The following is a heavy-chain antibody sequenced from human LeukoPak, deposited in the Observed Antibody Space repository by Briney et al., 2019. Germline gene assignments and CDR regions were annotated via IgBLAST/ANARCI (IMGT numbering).Heavy chain of an antibody. Sequence: GGSLRLSCAASGFTASSNYMGWVRQAPGKGLEWVSVIYSGGSTYYADSVKGRFIISRDNSKNTLYLQMNSLRAEDTAVYYCARDFGYSRSEGYDYWGQGTLVTVSS. CDR2: IYSGGST. V-gene: IGHV3-66*01. J-gene: IGHJ4*02. D-gene: IGHD6-13*01. CDR1: GFTASSNY. CDR3: ARDFGYSRSEGYDY.